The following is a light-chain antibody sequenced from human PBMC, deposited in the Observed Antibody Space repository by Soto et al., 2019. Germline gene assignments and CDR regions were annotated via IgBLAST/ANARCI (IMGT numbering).Light chain of an antibody. Sequence: ENVLTQSPGTLSLSPGERVTLSCRASQDIRSHLAWYQQKPGQAPRLLIFDASSRATGIPDRFSGSGSGTDFTLSISRLEPEDFAVYYCQQYGTSPRPFGQGTRWKSN. CDR2: DAS. J-gene: IGKJ1*01. V-gene: IGKV3-20*01. CDR3: QQYGTSPRP. CDR1: QDIRSH.